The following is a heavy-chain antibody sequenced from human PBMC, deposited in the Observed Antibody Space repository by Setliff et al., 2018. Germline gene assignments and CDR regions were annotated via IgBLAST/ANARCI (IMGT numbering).Heavy chain of an antibody. Sequence: SETLSLTCAVSGGSISSGSYYWSWIRQPAGKGLEWVGRLHTSGSTNYNPSLKSRVTMSVDRSKNQFSLNLNSVTAADTAVYYCARTWIQLWLGRDAFDIWGQGTMVTVSS. V-gene: IGHV4-61*02. D-gene: IGHD5-18*01. CDR3: ARTWIQLWLGRDAFDI. J-gene: IGHJ3*02. CDR1: GGSISSGSYY. CDR2: LHTSGST.